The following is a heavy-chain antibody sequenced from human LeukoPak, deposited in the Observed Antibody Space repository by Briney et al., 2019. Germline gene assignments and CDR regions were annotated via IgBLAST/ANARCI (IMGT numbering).Heavy chain of an antibody. V-gene: IGHV4-34*01. CDR1: GGSFSGYY. CDR3: ASKPAPLRYYYGMDV. J-gene: IGHJ6*02. CDR2: INHSGST. Sequence: SETLSLTCAVYGGSFSGYYWSWIRQPPGKGLEWIGEINHSGSTNYNPFLKSRVTISVDTSKNQFSLKLSSVTAADTAVYYCASKPAPLRYYYGMDVWGQGTTVTVSS.